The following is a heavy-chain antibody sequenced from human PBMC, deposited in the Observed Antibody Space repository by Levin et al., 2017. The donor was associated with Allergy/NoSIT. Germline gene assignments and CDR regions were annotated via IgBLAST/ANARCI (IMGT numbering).Heavy chain of an antibody. Sequence: GESLKISCAASGFTFSSYAMSWVRQAPGKGLEWVSAISGSGGGYYADSVKGRFTISRDNSKNTLYLQMNTLRAEDTAVYYCAKVIVGAKAWDCWGQGTLVTVSS. V-gene: IGHV3-23*01. CDR3: AKVIVGAKAWDC. CDR1: GFTFSSYA. CDR2: ISGSGGG. J-gene: IGHJ4*02. D-gene: IGHD1-26*01.